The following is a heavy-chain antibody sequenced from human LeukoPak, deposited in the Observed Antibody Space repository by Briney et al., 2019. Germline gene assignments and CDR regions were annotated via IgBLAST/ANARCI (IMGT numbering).Heavy chain of an antibody. CDR2: IYPGDSDT. J-gene: IGHJ4*02. D-gene: IGHD4-11*01. V-gene: IGHV5-51*07. Sequence: GESLKISGKGAGYSFSTFWIGWVHQMPGKGLEWMGIIYPGDSDTRYSPSFQGQVTISADKSISTAYLQWSSLKASDTAMYYCARDNSNYFDYWGQGTLVTVSS. CDR1: GYSFSTFW. CDR3: ARDNSNYFDY.